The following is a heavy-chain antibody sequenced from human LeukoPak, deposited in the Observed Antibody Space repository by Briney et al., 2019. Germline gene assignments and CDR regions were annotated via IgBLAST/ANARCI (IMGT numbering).Heavy chain of an antibody. V-gene: IGHV3-48*01. Sequence: GGSLRLSCAASGFTFSSYSMNWVRQAPGKGLEWVSYISSSSSTIYYADSVKGRFTISRDNAKNSLYLQMNSLRAEDTAVYYCAKAKIGYSSGWDHWGQGTLVTVSS. CDR1: GFTFSSYS. CDR2: ISSSSSTI. D-gene: IGHD6-19*01. J-gene: IGHJ4*02. CDR3: AKAKIGYSSGWDH.